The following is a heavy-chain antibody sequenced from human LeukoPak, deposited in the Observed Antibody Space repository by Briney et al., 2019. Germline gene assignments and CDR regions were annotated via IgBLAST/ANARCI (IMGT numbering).Heavy chain of an antibody. D-gene: IGHD1-26*01. CDR1: GGSISSSSYY. Sequence: SETLSLTCTVSGGSISSSSYYWGWIRQPPGKGLEWIGSIYYSGSTYYNPSLKSRVTISVDTSKNQFSLKLSSVTAADTAVYYCARFVWELRDAFDIWGQGTMVTVSS. CDR2: IYYSGST. V-gene: IGHV4-39*01. J-gene: IGHJ3*02. CDR3: ARFVWELRDAFDI.